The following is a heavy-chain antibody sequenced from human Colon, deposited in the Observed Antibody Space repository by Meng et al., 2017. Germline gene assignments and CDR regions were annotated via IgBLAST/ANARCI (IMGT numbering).Heavy chain of an antibody. D-gene: IGHD3-10*01. CDR1: GFTFTSRW. CDR2: INTDGTTT. CDR3: ARDLNYGSKDY. Sequence: GESLKISCVASGFTFTSRWMHWVRQVPGKGLVWVSLINTDGTTTTYADSEKGRFTISRDNAKNTLYLQMNSLRAEDTAVYYCARDLNYGSKDYWGQGTLVTVSS. J-gene: IGHJ4*02. V-gene: IGHV3-74*01.